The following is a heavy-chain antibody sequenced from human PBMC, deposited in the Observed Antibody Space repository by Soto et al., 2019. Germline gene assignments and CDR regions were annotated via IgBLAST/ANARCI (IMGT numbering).Heavy chain of an antibody. CDR2: ISWNSGTI. Sequence: EVQLVESGGGLVQPGRSLRLSCAASGFTFDDYAMHWVRQVPGKGLEWVSGISWNSGTIGYADSVKGRFTISRDNAKNSMYLQMNSLGAEDTALYYCATGYCSSTSCYYYYYMDVWGKGTTVTVSS. J-gene: IGHJ6*03. D-gene: IGHD2-2*01. CDR1: GFTFDDYA. CDR3: ATGYCSSTSCYYYYYMDV. V-gene: IGHV3-9*01.